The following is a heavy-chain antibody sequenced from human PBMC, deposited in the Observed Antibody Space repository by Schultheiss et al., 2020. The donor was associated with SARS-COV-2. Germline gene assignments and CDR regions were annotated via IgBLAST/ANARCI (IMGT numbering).Heavy chain of an antibody. Sequence: GGSLRLSCAASGFTFSSYAMHWVRQAPGKGLEWVSAISGSGGSTYYADSVKGRFTISRDNSKNTLYLQMNSLRAEDTAVYYCARDGFYCSSTSCYASGYYYMDVWGKGTTVTVSS. CDR1: GFTFSSYA. CDR2: ISGSGGST. V-gene: IGHV3-23*01. J-gene: IGHJ6*03. CDR3: ARDGFYCSSTSCYASGYYYMDV. D-gene: IGHD2-2*01.